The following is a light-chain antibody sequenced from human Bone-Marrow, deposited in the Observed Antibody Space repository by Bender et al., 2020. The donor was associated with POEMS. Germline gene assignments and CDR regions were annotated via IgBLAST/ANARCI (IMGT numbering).Light chain of an antibody. CDR1: SSNIGAHA. CDR2: ATN. Sequence: QSVLTQPPSASGTPGQRVTISCSGGSSNIGAHAVNWYQHLPGTAPKLLIYATNQRPSGVPARFSGSKSGTSASLAISGLQSEDEADYYCAAWDDNLSEGVFGGGTKLTVL. V-gene: IGLV1-44*01. CDR3: AAWDDNLSEGV. J-gene: IGLJ3*02.